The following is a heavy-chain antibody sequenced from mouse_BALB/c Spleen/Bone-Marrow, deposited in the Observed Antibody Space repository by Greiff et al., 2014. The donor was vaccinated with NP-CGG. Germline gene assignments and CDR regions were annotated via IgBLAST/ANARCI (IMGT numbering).Heavy chain of an antibody. Sequence: EVHLVESGAGLVKPGASVKLSCTASGFNIKDSYLHWVKQRPEQGLDWIGRIDPAKGNTNYDPKFQGKATITADTSSNTAYLQLSSLTSEDTAVYFCARNYPFAYWGQGTLVTVSA. CDR3: ARNYPFAY. D-gene: IGHD2-1*01. CDR2: IDPAKGNT. J-gene: IGHJ3*01. CDR1: GFNIKDSY. V-gene: IGHV14-3*02.